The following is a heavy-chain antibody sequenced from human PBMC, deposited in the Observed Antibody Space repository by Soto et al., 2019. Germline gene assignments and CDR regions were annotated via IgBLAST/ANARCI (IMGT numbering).Heavy chain of an antibody. Sequence: DYYMSWIRQAPGKGLEWVSYISSSSSYTNYADSVKGRFTISRDNAKNSLYLQMNSLRAEDTAVYYCARDRRTIFGVVMDYWGQGTLVTVSS. J-gene: IGHJ4*02. V-gene: IGHV3-11*06. CDR2: ISSSSSYT. CDR3: ARDRRTIFGVVMDY. D-gene: IGHD3-3*01. CDR1: DYY.